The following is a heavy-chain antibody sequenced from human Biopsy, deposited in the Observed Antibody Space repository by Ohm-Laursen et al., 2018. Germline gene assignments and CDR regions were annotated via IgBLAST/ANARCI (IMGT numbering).Heavy chain of an antibody. J-gene: IGHJ3*02. V-gene: IGHV4-4*07. D-gene: IGHD1-26*01. Sequence: GTLSLTCTVSGGSTSGHFWSWVRQPAGKGLEWIGRIYSNGNTNYNPSLKSRVSMSVDTSKNHFSLNLTSVTAADTAVYYCARDEGLLRAFDIWGQGTLGTVSS. CDR1: GGSTSGHF. CDR2: IYSNGNT. CDR3: ARDEGLLRAFDI.